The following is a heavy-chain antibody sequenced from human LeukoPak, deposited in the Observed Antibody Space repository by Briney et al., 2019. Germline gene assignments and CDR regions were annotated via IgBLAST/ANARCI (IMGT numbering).Heavy chain of an antibody. V-gene: IGHV4-34*01. CDR2: INHSGST. CDR1: GGSFSGYY. J-gene: IGHJ6*03. D-gene: IGHD6-6*01. CDR3: ARTTRPRQYYMDV. Sequence: SETLSLTCAVYGGSFSGYYWSWIRQPPGKGLEWIGEINHSGSTNYNPSLKSRVTISVDTSKNQFSLKLSSVTAADTAVYYCARTTRPRQYYMDVWGKGTTVTVSS.